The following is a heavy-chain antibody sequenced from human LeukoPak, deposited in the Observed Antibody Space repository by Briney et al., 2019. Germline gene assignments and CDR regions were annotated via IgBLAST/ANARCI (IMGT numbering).Heavy chain of an antibody. CDR2: IYYSGRT. J-gene: IGHJ4*02. CDR1: GGSISSYY. D-gene: IGHD3-10*01. Sequence: AETLSLTCTVSGGSISSYYRSWIRQPPGKGLEWIGYIYYSGRTKYNPSLKRGVSISVEKSKKQFSLKRSSVTAADPAVYYCARVTRLGSDWTFDYWGQGTLVTVSS. CDR3: ARVTRLGSDWTFDY. V-gene: IGHV4-59*01.